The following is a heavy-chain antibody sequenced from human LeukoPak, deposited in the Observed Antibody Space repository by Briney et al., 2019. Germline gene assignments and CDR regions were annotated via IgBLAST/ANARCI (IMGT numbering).Heavy chain of an antibody. CDR1: GGSFSGYC. CDR3: ARTVDTATTYYFDY. V-gene: IGHV4-34*01. CDR2: INHSGST. D-gene: IGHD5-18*01. Sequence: SETLSLTCAVYGGSFSGYCWSWIRQPPGKGLEWIGEINHSGSTNYNPSLKSRVTISVDTSKNQFSLKLSSVTAADTAVYYCARTVDTATTYYFDYWGQGTLVTVSS. J-gene: IGHJ4*02.